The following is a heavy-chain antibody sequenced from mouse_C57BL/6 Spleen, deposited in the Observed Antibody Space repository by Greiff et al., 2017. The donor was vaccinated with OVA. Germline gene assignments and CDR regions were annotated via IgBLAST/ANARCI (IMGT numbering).Heavy chain of an antibody. V-gene: IGHV1-15*01. J-gene: IGHJ3*01. CDR1: GYTFTDYD. CDR3: TRNWLAY. Sequence: QVQLKQSGAELVRPGASVTLSCKASGYTFTDYDMHWVKQTPVHGLEWIGAIDPETGGTAYNQKFKGKAILTADKSSSTAYLELRSLTSEDSAVYYGTRNWLAYWGQGTLVTVSA. CDR2: IDPETGGT.